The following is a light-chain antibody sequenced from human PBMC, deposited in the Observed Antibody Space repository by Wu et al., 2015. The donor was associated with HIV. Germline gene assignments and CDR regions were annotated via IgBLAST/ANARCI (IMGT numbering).Light chain of an antibody. Sequence: DIQLTQPPPFLSASVGARVTLTCRASQAIDNYLAWYQHKPGKAPQLLIYAASTLHSGVASTFSGSGSGTEFTLMINKLQPEDVATYYCQQFKTFPHTFGPGTKLEV. CDR1: QAIDNY. CDR2: AAS. J-gene: IGKJ2*01. CDR3: QQFKTFPHT. V-gene: IGKV1-9*01.